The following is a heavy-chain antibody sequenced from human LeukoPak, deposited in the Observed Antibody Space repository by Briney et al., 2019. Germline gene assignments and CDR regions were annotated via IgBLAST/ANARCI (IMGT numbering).Heavy chain of an antibody. V-gene: IGHV3-21*01. Sequence: PGGSLRLSCAASGFTFSSYSMNWVRQAPGKGLEWVSSISSSSSYIYYADSVKGRFTISRDNAKNSLYLQMNSLRAEDTAVYYCARDYDFWSGYYHNFDYWGQGTLVTVSS. J-gene: IGHJ4*02. CDR1: GFTFSSYS. CDR3: ARDYDFWSGYYHNFDY. D-gene: IGHD3-3*01. CDR2: ISSSSSYI.